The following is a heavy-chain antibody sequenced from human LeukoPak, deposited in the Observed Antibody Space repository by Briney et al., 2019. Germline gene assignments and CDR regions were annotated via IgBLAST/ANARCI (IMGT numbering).Heavy chain of an antibody. Sequence: ASVKVSCKASGYTFTSYDINWVRQATGQGLEWMGWMNPNSGNTGYAQKFQGRVTMTRNTSISTAYMELSSLRSEDTAVFYCARGLVVMTSLYDYWGQGTLVTVSS. D-gene: IGHD3-22*01. CDR1: GYTFTSYD. CDR2: MNPNSGNT. V-gene: IGHV1-8*01. J-gene: IGHJ4*02. CDR3: ARGLVVMTSLYDY.